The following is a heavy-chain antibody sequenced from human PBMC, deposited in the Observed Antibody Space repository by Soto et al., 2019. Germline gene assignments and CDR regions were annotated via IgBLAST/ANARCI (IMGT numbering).Heavy chain of an antibody. CDR3: TRDEMWAYDFWSQRGMDV. J-gene: IGHJ6*02. CDR1: GFTFGDYA. D-gene: IGHD3-3*01. V-gene: IGHV3-49*03. CDR2: IRSKAYGGTT. Sequence: GGSLRLSCTASGFTFGDYAMSWFRQAPGKGLEWVGFIRSKAYGGTTEYAASVKGRFTISRDDSKSIAYLQMNSLKTEDTAVYYCTRDEMWAYDFWSQRGMDVWGQGTTVTVS.